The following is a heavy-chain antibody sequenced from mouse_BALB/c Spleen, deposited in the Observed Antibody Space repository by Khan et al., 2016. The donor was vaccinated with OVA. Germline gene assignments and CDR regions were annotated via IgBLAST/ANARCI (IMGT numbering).Heavy chain of an antibody. CDR1: GFTFSSFA. J-gene: IGHJ4*01. V-gene: IGHV5-9-3*01. D-gene: IGHD2-13*01. CDR2: ISSGGHYT. CDR3: ARSLVDYCGMDY. Sequence: EVELVESGGGVVKPGGSLKLSCSASGFTFSSFAMPWVRQTPEKSLEWVTSISSGGHYTFYPDSLKGRFTISGDTARNTLYLQMSSLTSEDTAMYYCARSLVDYCGMDYWGQGTSVTVSS.